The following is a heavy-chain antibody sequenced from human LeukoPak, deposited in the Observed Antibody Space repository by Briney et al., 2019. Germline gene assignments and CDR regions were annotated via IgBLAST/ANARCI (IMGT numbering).Heavy chain of an antibody. V-gene: IGHV3-23*01. CDR2: ISGSGGST. CDR3: AKNAGSSSGTAMVTGLIDY. CDR1: GFTFSSYA. Sequence: GGSLRLSCAASGFTFSSYAMSWVRQAPGKGLEWVSAISGSGGSTYYADSVKGRFTISRDNSKNTLYLQLNSLRAEDTAVYYCAKNAGSSSGTAMVTGLIDYWGQGTLVTVSS. D-gene: IGHD5-18*01. J-gene: IGHJ4*02.